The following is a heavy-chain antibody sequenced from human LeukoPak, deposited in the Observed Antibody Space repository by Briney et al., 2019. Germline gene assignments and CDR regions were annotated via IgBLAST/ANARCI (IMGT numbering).Heavy chain of an antibody. Sequence: GGSLRLSCAASRLTSSDYYMSWVRHAPGKGLEWGSYISSSSSYTNYTDFVKGRFTISRDNAKNSLYLQMNSMRAEDTAVYYCARVSCSGGSCYYFDCWGRGTLVIVSS. CDR3: ARVSCSGGSCYYFDC. CDR1: RLTSSDYY. J-gene: IGHJ4*02. CDR2: ISSSSSYT. D-gene: IGHD2-15*01. V-gene: IGHV3-11*06.